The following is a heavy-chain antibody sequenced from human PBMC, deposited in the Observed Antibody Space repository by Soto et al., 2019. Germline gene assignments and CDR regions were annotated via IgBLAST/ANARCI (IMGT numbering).Heavy chain of an antibody. Sequence: GGSLRLSCAASGFTFSNYWMSWVRQAPGKGLEWVANIKQDGSEKYYVDSVKGRFTISRDNAKSSLYLHMNSLRAEDTAVYYCARVRFDYGDYIHYLDYWGQGTLVTVSS. D-gene: IGHD4-17*01. CDR2: IKQDGSEK. J-gene: IGHJ4*02. CDR3: ARVRFDYGDYIHYLDY. V-gene: IGHV3-7*01. CDR1: GFTFSNYW.